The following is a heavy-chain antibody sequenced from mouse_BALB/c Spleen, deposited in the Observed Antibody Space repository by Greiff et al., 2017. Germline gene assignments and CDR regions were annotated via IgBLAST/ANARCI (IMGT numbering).Heavy chain of an antibody. J-gene: IGHJ3*01. V-gene: IGHV2-9*02. CDR2: IWAGGST. CDR3: ARANWDVPAY. CDR1: GFSLTSYG. D-gene: IGHD4-1*01. Sequence: VKVVESGPGLVAPSQSLSITCTVSGFSLTSYGVHWVRQPPGKGLEWLGVIWAGGSTNYNSALMSRLSISKDNSKSQVFLKMNSLQTDDTAMYYCARANWDVPAYWGQGTLVTVSA.